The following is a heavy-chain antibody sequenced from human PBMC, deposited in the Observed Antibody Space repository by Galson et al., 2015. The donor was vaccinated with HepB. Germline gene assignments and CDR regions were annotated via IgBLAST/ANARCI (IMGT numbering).Heavy chain of an antibody. CDR2: FDPEDGET. J-gene: IGHJ6*02. CDR3: ATLGWGASGMDV. CDR1: GYTLTELS. D-gene: IGHD3-16*01. V-gene: IGHV1-24*01. Sequence: SVKVSCKVSGYTLTELSMHWVRQAPGKGLEWMGGFDPEDGETIYAQKFQGRVTMTEDTSTDTAYMELSSLRSEDTAVYYCATLGWGASGMDVWGQGTTATVSS.